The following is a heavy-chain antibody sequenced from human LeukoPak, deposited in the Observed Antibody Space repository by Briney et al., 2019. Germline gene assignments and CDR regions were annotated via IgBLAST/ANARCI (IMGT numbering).Heavy chain of an antibody. Sequence: PGGSLRLSCAASGFTFSSYALNWVRQAPGKGLEWVSAVSGSGVTTYYADSVKGRFTISRGNSKDTLYLQMNSLRAEDTAVYYCAKDRGPFDYWGQGTLVTVSS. CDR1: GFTFSSYA. CDR2: VSGSGVTT. V-gene: IGHV3-23*01. J-gene: IGHJ4*02. D-gene: IGHD3/OR15-3a*01. CDR3: AKDRGPFDY.